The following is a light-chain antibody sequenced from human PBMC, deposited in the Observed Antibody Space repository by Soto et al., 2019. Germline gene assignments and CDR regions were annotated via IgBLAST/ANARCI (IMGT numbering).Light chain of an antibody. CDR3: HQYDSWT. Sequence: TVLSQSQDTLSVYPGERATLSCRASQRVSTNLAWYQQKPGQSPRLLIYRASTRATDIPARFSGSGSGIEFTLTISSLEPEDFAVYYCHQYDSWTFGQGTMVDIK. CDR1: QRVSTN. CDR2: RAS. J-gene: IGKJ1*01. V-gene: IGKV3-15*01.